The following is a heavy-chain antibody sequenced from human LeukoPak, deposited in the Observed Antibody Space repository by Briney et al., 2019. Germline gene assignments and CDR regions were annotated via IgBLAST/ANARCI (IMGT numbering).Heavy chain of an antibody. CDR1: GFTFYMYA. CDR3: AKDRPNFHENSGHYYRRDGDS. Sequence: PGGSLRLSCQASGFTFYMYAMSWVRQAPGKGLEWVSSMCGTAGCTFYPDSVKGRFTISRDSSKNVLYLRMNSLIAEDTAIYYCAKDRPNFHENSGHYYRRDGDSWGQGTLVTVSS. V-gene: IGHV3-23*01. D-gene: IGHD3-22*01. J-gene: IGHJ5*01. CDR2: MCGTAGCT.